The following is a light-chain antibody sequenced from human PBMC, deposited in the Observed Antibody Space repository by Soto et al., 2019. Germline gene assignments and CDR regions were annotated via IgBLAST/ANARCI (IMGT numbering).Light chain of an antibody. J-gene: IGKJ4*01. Sequence: DIPLTQSPSLVSASVGDRVTITCRASQDIGNFLAWYQQKPGKAPKLLIYSASTLQSGVPSRFSGSGSAAEFSLTISSLQPEDFAAYFCQQLNNYPLTFGGGTKVEI. CDR2: SAS. V-gene: IGKV1-9*01. CDR3: QQLNNYPLT. CDR1: QDIGNF.